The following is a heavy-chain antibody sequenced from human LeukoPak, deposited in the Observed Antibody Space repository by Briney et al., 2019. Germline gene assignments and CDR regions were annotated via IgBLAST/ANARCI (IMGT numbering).Heavy chain of an antibody. CDR2: IYTSGST. Sequence: PSETLSLTCTVSGASISSYYWSWIRQPAGKGLEWIGRIYTSGSTNYNPSLKSRVTISVDTSKNQFSLKLSSVTAADTAVYYCARDLGLPYCSGGSCYSNWFDPWGQGTLVTVSS. V-gene: IGHV4-4*07. CDR1: GASISSYY. CDR3: ARDLGLPYCSGGSCYSNWFDP. D-gene: IGHD2-15*01. J-gene: IGHJ5*02.